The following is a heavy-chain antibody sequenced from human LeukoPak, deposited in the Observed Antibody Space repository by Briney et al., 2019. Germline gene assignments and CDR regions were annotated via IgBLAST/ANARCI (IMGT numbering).Heavy chain of an antibody. CDR3: ARDRYYYDSGSYFYFDL. V-gene: IGHV4-61*01. CDR2: IYYSGST. D-gene: IGHD3-22*01. J-gene: IGHJ2*01. CDR1: GGSVGSGSHY. Sequence: SETLSLTCTVSGGSVGSGSHYWSWIRQPPGKGLEWIGYIYYSGSTNYTPSLKSRVTISVDTSKNQFSLKLSSVTAADTAVYYCARDRYYYDSGSYFYFDLWGRGTLVTVSS.